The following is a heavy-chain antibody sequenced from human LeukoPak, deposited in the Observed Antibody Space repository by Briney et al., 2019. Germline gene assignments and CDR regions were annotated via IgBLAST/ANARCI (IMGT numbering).Heavy chain of an antibody. Sequence: SETLSLTCTVSGGSISSYYWSWIRQPAGKGLEWIGRIYTSGSTNYNPSLKSRVTISVDTSKNQFSLKLSSVTAADTAMYYCARDGDEGPYGSGSSFDYWGQGTLVTVSS. CDR2: IYTSGST. D-gene: IGHD3-10*01. CDR3: ARDGDEGPYGSGSSFDY. V-gene: IGHV4-4*07. J-gene: IGHJ4*02. CDR1: GGSISSYY.